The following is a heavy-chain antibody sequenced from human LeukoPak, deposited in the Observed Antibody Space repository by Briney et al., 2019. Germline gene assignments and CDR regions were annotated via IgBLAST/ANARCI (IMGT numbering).Heavy chain of an antibody. Sequence: GGSLRLSCAASGFTFSSYAMSWVRQAPGEGLEWVSAISGSGGSTYYADSVKGRFTISRDNSKNTLYLQMNSLRAEDTAVYYCAARGNYYDSSGYYSGGWFDPWGQGTLVTVSS. J-gene: IGHJ5*02. CDR1: GFTFSSYA. CDR2: ISGSGGST. CDR3: AARGNYYDSSGYYSGGWFDP. V-gene: IGHV3-23*01. D-gene: IGHD3-22*01.